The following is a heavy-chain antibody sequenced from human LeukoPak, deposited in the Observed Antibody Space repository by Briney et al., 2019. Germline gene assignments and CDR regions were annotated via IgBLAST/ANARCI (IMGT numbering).Heavy chain of an antibody. D-gene: IGHD6-19*01. CDR1: GITVSSNY. CDR3: ARGPQWLGPDY. V-gene: IGHV3-66*02. CDR2: IYSGGST. J-gene: IGHJ4*02. Sequence: GSLRLSCAASGITVSSNYMSWVRQAPGKGLEWVSIIYSGGSTYYADSVKGRFTISRDNSKNTLYLQMNSLRGEDTAVYYRARGPQWLGPDYWGQGTLVTVSS.